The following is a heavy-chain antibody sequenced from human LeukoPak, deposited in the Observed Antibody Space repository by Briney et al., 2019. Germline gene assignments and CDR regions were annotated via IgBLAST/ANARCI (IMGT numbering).Heavy chain of an antibody. D-gene: IGHD3-10*02. CDR3: AELGITMIGGV. CDR2: ITGGGTT. Sequence: GGSLRLACAASGFTFSSYAMNWVRQVPGKGLEWVSTITGGGTTYYADSVKGRFTISRDSSKNTLYLQMNSLRAEDTAVYYCAELGITMIGGVWGRGTTVTISS. CDR1: GFTFSSYA. J-gene: IGHJ6*04. V-gene: IGHV3-23*01.